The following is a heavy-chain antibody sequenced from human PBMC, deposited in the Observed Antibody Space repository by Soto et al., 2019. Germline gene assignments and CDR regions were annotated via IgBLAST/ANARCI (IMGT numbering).Heavy chain of an antibody. J-gene: IGHJ6*02. CDR1: GGSISSSNW. Sequence: PSETLSLTCAVSGGSISSSNWWSWVRQPPGKGLEWIGEIYHSGSTNYNPSLKSRVTISVDKSKNQFSLKLSSVTAADTAVYYCARAVSGSDYYYGKDVWGQGTTVTVSS. V-gene: IGHV4-4*02. CDR3: ARAVSGSDYYYGKDV. D-gene: IGHD1-26*01. CDR2: IYHSGST.